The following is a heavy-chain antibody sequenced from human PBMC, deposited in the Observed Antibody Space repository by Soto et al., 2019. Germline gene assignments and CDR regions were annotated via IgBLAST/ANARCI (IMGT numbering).Heavy chain of an antibody. J-gene: IGHJ5*02. CDR1: GYTFTSYD. CDR2: MNPNSGNT. Sequence: ASVKVSCKASGYTFTSYDINWVRQTTGQGLEGMGWMNPNSGNTGYAQKFQGRVTMTRNTSISTAYMELSSLRSEDTAVYYCARSVVMDGGGWLDPWGQGTLVTVSS. V-gene: IGHV1-8*01. CDR3: ARSVVMDGGGWLDP. D-gene: IGHD2-21*01.